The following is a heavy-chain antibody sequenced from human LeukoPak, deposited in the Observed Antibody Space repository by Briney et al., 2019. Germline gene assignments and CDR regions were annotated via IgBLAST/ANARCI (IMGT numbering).Heavy chain of an antibody. CDR2: INHSGST. Sequence: SETLSLTCAVYGGSFSGYYWSWIRQPPGKGLEWIGEINHSGSTNYNPSLKSRVTISVDTSKNQFSLKLSSVTAADTAVYYCARGGLRDFASGYFDYWGQGTLVTVSS. CDR1: GGSFSGYY. J-gene: IGHJ4*02. D-gene: IGHD3-9*01. CDR3: ARGGLRDFASGYFDY. V-gene: IGHV4-34*01.